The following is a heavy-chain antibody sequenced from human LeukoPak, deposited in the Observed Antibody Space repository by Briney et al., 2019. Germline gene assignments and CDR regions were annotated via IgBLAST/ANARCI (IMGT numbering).Heavy chain of an antibody. V-gene: IGHV4-61*10. Sequence: SETLSLTCTVSGGSISSGSNYWSWIRQPAGKGLEWIGYIYYSGSTNDNPSLKSRVTISVDTSKNQFSLKLSSVTVADTAVYYCAREIAAAGTGGAFDIWGQGTMVTVSS. CDR3: AREIAAAGTGGAFDI. J-gene: IGHJ3*02. D-gene: IGHD6-13*01. CDR2: IYYSGST. CDR1: GGSISSGSNY.